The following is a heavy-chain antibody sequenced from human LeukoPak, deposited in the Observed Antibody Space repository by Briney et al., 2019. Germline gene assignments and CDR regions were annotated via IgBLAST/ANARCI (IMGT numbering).Heavy chain of an antibody. CDR3: ARHTVTTSFGGYFDY. J-gene: IGHJ4*02. CDR2: INHSGST. CDR1: GGSFSGYY. Sequence: PSETLSLTCAVYGGSFSGYYWSWIRQPPGKGLEWIGEINHSGSTNYNPSLKSRATISVDTSKNQFSLKLSSVTAADTAVYYCARHTVTTSFGGYFDYWGQGTLVTVSS. D-gene: IGHD4-11*01. V-gene: IGHV4-34*01.